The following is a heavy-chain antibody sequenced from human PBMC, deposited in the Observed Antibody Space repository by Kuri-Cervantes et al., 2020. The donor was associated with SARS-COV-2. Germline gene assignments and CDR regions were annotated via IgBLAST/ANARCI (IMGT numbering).Heavy chain of an antibody. V-gene: IGHV3-30-3*01. Sequence: GESLKISCAASGFTFSSYAMHWVRQAPGKGLEWVAVISYDGSNKYYADSVKGRFTISRDNSKNTLYLQMNSLRAEDTAVYYCARGLSIAPVLDYWGQGTLVTVSS. CDR3: ARGLSIAPVLDY. D-gene: IGHD6-6*01. CDR1: GFTFSSYA. CDR2: ISYDGSNK. J-gene: IGHJ4*02.